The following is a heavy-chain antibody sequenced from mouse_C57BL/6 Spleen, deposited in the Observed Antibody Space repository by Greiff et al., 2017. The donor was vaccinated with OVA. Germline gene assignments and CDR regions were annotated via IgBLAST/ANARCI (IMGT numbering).Heavy chain of an antibody. J-gene: IGHJ2*01. CDR2: IYIGNGYT. CDR1: GYTFTSYG. CDR3: ARSPYYYGSSSYYFDY. Sequence: VQLKESGAELVRPGSSVKMSCKTSGYTFTSYGINWVKQRPGQGLEWIGYIYIGNGYTEYNEKFKGKATLTSDTSSSTAYMQLSSLTSEDSAIYFCARSPYYYGSSSYYFDYWGQGTTLTVSS. V-gene: IGHV1-58*01. D-gene: IGHD1-1*01.